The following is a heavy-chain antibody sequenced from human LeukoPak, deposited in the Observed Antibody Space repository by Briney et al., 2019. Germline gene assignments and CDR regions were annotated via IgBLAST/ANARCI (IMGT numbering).Heavy chain of an antibody. V-gene: IGHV3-23*01. CDR1: GFTFSNYA. D-gene: IGHD6-19*01. CDR2: ISGSGVST. Sequence: GGSLRLSCAASGFTFSNYAMSWVRQAPGKGREWVSGISGSGVSTYYADSVKGRFTISRDNSKNTLYLQMNSLRAEDTAVYYCAKEEGYSSGWYEYWGQGTLVTVSS. CDR3: AKEEGYSSGWYEY. J-gene: IGHJ4*02.